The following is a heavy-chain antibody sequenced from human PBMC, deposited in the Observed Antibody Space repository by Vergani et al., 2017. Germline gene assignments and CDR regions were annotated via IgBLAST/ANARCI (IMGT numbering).Heavy chain of an antibody. CDR3: ARTESFILRYFHWAL. Sequence: QLHLQESGPGLVKPSETLSLTCTVSGGSITSSSYYWGWIRQPPGKGLEWIGNIYHSGGAYYNTSLKVRVTISVDKSKNQFSLEVTSVTAADTAIYFCARTESFILRYFHWALWGQGTLVTVSS. V-gene: IGHV4-39*01. CDR1: GGSITSSSYY. D-gene: IGHD3-9*01. CDR2: IYHSGGA. J-gene: IGHJ4*02.